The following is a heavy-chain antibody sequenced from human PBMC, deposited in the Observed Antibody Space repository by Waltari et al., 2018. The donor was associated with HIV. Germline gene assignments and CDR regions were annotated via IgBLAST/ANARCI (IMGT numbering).Heavy chain of an antibody. V-gene: IGHV3-9*01. D-gene: IGHD2-15*01. Sequence: EVQLVESGGGLVQPGRSLRLSCAAPGLPFDDYAMHWVRQVPGKGLEWVSGITWNSGRTGYADSVKGRFIISRDNAKNSLYLQMNSLRVEDTALYYCAKSDIDYGMDVWGQGTTVTVSS. J-gene: IGHJ6*02. CDR2: ITWNSGRT. CDR1: GLPFDDYA. CDR3: AKSDIDYGMDV.